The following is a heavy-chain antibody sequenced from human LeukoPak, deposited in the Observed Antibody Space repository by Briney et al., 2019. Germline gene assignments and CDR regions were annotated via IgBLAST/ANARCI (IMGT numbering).Heavy chain of an antibody. CDR2: IFYSGST. Sequence: SETLSLTCTVSGGSISDYYWGWVRQPPGKALEWIGNIFYSGSTYYSPSLKSRVTISLDTSRNQFSLKLNSVTAADTAVYYCAKSNGYGLIDIWGQGTMVTVSS. J-gene: IGHJ3*02. V-gene: IGHV4-59*12. CDR1: GGSISDYY. D-gene: IGHD3-22*01. CDR3: AKSNGYGLIDI.